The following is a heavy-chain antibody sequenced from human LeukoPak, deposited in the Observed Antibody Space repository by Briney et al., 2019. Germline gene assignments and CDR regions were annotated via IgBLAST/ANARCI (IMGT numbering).Heavy chain of an antibody. V-gene: IGHV3-15*01. CDR1: GFIFNTYV. Sequence: PGGSLRLSCAASGFIFNTYVMHWVRQAPGKGLEWVGRIKSKTDGGTADYAAPVKGRFTISRDDSKNTLYLQMNSLKTEDTAVYYCTTGLKNGGHKRYYYGSGNVFDYWGQGTLVTVSS. J-gene: IGHJ4*02. CDR3: TTGLKNGGHKRYYYGSGNVFDY. D-gene: IGHD3-10*01. CDR2: IKSKTDGGTA.